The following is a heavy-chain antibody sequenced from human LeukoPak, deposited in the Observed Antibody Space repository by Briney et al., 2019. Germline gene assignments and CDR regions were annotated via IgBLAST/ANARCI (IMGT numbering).Heavy chain of an antibody. CDR3: ARHYSSGWYVFDY. D-gene: IGHD6-19*01. J-gene: IGHJ4*02. CDR2: INPNSGGT. Sequence: ASVKVSCKASGYTFTGYYMHLVRQAPGQGLEWMGWINPNSGGTNYAQKFQGRVTMTRDTSISTAYMELSRLRSDDTAVYYCARHYSSGWYVFDYWGQGTLVTVSS. V-gene: IGHV1-2*02. CDR1: GYTFTGYY.